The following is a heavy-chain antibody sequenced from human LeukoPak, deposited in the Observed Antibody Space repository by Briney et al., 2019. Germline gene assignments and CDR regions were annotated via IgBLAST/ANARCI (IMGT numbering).Heavy chain of an antibody. Sequence: SVKVSCKASGFTFTSSAVQWVRQARGQRLEWIGWIVVGSGNTNYAQKFQERVTITRDMSTNTAYMELSSLRSEDTAVYYCAVLSSGWPFDYWGQGTLVTVSS. CDR2: IVVGSGNT. CDR1: GFTFTSSA. CDR3: AVLSSGWPFDY. J-gene: IGHJ4*02. D-gene: IGHD6-19*01. V-gene: IGHV1-58*01.